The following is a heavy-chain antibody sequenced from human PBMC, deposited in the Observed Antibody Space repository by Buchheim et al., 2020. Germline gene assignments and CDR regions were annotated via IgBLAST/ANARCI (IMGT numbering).Heavy chain of an antibody. CDR3: AKYSASGWPYDFDY. J-gene: IGHJ4*02. D-gene: IGHD6-19*01. CDR2: VSGSAT. CDR1: GFTFSSYD. V-gene: IGHV3-23*04. Sequence: EVQLVESGGGLVKPGGSLRLSCAVSGFTFSSYDMNWVRQAPGKGLEWVSAVSGSATYYADSVKGRFTISRDAPKNTLYLQMNNLRVEDTAVYYCAKYSASGWPYDFDYWGQGTL.